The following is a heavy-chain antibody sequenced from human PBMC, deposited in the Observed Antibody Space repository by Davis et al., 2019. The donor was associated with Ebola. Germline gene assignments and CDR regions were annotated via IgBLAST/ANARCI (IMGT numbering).Heavy chain of an antibody. CDR1: GFTFSNHA. CDR3: ATGRFVEDH. Sequence: ESLKISCAASGFTFSNHAMSWVRRTPGKGLEWVGEIKHNGVTNYNPSLKSRVTISVDRSKNQFSLNLTSVTAADTGIYYCATGRFVEDHWGQGALVTVSS. D-gene: IGHD3-3*01. J-gene: IGHJ4*02. V-gene: IGHV4-34*08. CDR2: IKHNGVT.